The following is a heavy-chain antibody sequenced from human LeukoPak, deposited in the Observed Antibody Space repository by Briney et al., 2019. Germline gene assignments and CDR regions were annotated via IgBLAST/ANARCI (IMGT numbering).Heavy chain of an antibody. V-gene: IGHV4-34*01. J-gene: IGHJ4*02. Sequence: SETLSLTCAVYGGSFSGYYWSWIRQPPGKGLEWIGEINHSGSTNYNPSLKSRVTISVDTSKNQFSLKLSSVTAADTAVYYCARRRGSGSYYGIDYWGQGTLVTVFS. CDR2: INHSGST. CDR3: ARRRGSGSYYGIDY. CDR1: GGSFSGYY. D-gene: IGHD3-10*01.